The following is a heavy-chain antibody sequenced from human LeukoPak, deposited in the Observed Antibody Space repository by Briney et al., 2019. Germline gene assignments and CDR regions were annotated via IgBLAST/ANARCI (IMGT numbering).Heavy chain of an antibody. D-gene: IGHD3-10*01. J-gene: IGHJ3*02. CDR1: GYTFTSYG. V-gene: IGHV1-18*01. CDR3: ARDSRMVRGVKGGAFDI. Sequence: ASVKVSCKASGYTFTSYGISWVRQAPGQGLEWMGWISAYNGNTNYAQKLQGRVTMTTDTSTSTAYMELRSLRSDDTAVYYCARDSRMVRGVKGGAFDIWGQGTMVTVSS. CDR2: ISAYNGNT.